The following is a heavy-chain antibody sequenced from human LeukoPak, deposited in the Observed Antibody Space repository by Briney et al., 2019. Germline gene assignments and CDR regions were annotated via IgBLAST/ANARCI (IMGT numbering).Heavy chain of an antibody. Sequence: PGGSLRLSCAASGFTFSTYEMNWVRRAPGKGLEWVSYISSSGTTRYYADPVRGRFTISRDNAKNSLDLQMNSLRAEDTAVYYCARDLYSGSSWYRLGYWGQGTLVTVSA. CDR2: ISSSGTTR. CDR3: ARDLYSGSSWYRLGY. J-gene: IGHJ4*02. CDR1: GFTFSTYE. D-gene: IGHD6-13*01. V-gene: IGHV3-48*03.